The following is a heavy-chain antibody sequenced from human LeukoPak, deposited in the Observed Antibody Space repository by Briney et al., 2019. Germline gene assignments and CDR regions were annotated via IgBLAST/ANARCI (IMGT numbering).Heavy chain of an antibody. Sequence: GGSLRLSCAASGFTFSSYGMSWVRQAPGKGLEWVSAISGSGGSTYYADSVKGRFTISRDNSKNTLYLQMNSLRAEDTAVYYCAKGYITMVRGPKPDAFDIWGQGTMVTVSS. D-gene: IGHD3-10*01. CDR2: ISGSGGST. CDR3: AKGYITMVRGPKPDAFDI. V-gene: IGHV3-23*01. CDR1: GFTFSSYG. J-gene: IGHJ3*02.